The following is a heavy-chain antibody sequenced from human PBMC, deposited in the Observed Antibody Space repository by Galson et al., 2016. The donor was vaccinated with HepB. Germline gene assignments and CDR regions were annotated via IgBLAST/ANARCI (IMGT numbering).Heavy chain of an antibody. V-gene: IGHV1-46*01. Sequence: SVKVSCKASGYTFTTYYFQWLRQAPGQGLEWMAMLNPNLGTTTYAQRFQGRITVTRDTSTSTVYMELTSLGSEDTAMYYCARDRGYYYGRSGPYSPTFDYWGQGSLVTVSS. CDR1: GYTFTTYY. D-gene: IGHD3-22*01. CDR2: LNPNLGTT. CDR3: ARDRGYYYGRSGPYSPTFDY. J-gene: IGHJ4*02.